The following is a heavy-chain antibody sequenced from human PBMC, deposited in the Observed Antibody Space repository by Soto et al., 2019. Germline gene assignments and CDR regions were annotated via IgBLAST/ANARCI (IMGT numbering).Heavy chain of an antibody. J-gene: IGHJ4*02. V-gene: IGHV5-51*01. CDR3: ARKDIAGNSVDF. CDR2: IYPGDSDA. Sequence: GESLKISCKASGYSFTTYWIGWVRQMPGKGLEWVGIIYPGDSDARYSPSFQGQVTISADKSISTAYLQWSSLKASGSAMFYCARKDIAGNSVDFWGQGTLVTVSS. D-gene: IGHD6-13*01. CDR1: GYSFTTYW.